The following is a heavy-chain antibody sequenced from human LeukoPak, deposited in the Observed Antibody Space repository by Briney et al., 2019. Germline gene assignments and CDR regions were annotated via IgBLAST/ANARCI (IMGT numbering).Heavy chain of an antibody. CDR3: ARDRQWLASYWFDP. CDR1: GFTFSSYG. J-gene: IGHJ5*02. CDR2: IWHDGSNK. Sequence: PGGSLRLSCAASGFTFSSYGMHWVRQAPGKGLEWVAVIWHDGSNKYYADSVKGRFTISRDNSKNTLYLQMNSLRAEDTAVYYCARDRQWLASYWFDPWGQGSLVTVSS. D-gene: IGHD6-19*01. V-gene: IGHV3-33*01.